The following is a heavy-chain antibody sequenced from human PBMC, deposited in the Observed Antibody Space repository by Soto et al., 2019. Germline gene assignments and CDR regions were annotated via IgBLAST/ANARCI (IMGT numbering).Heavy chain of an antibody. CDR2: IYTSGSA. CDR3: ARDRYQLPHNWFDP. D-gene: IGHD2-2*01. J-gene: IGHJ5*02. V-gene: IGHV4-4*07. CDR1: GGSISSYY. Sequence: PSETLSLTCTVSGGSISSYYWSWIRQPAGKGLEWIGRIYTSGSANYNPSLKSRVTMSVDTSKNQFSLKLSSVTAADTAVYYCARDRYQLPHNWFDPWGQGTLVTVSS.